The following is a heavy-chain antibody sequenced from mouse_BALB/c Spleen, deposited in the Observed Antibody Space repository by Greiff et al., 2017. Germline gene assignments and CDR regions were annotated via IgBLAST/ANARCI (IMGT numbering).Heavy chain of an antibody. CDR1: GDSITSGY. CDR2: ISYSGST. Sequence: EVQLQESGPSLVKPSQTLSLTCSVTGDSITSGYWNWIRKFPGNKLEYMGYISYSGSTYYNPSLKSRISITRDTSKNQYYLQLNSVTTEDTATYYCARALYRYDSYFDYWGQGTTLTVSS. D-gene: IGHD2-14*01. CDR3: ARALYRYDSYFDY. J-gene: IGHJ2*01. V-gene: IGHV3-8*02.